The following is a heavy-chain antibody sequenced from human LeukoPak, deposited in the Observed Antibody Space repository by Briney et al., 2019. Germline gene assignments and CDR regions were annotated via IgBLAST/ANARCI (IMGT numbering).Heavy chain of an antibody. J-gene: IGHJ3*02. CDR3: AQDQTRWAFDI. CDR2: ISDTGAGT. Sequence: GGSLRLSCAASGFTFSNYAMSWVRQAPGEGLEWVSAISDTGAGTYYADSVKGRFTISRDNSENTFYRQMNRLRAEDTAVYYYAQDQTRWAFDIWGQGTMVTVSS. V-gene: IGHV3-23*01. CDR1: GFTFSNYA.